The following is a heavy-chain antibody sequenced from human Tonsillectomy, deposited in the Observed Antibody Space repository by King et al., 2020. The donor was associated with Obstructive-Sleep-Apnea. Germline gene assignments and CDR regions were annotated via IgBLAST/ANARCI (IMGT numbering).Heavy chain of an antibody. CDR1: GGTFSSYA. J-gene: IGHJ3*02. CDR2: IIPVSGTP. Sequence: HVQLVESGAEVKKPGSSVKISCKASGGTFSSYAMSWVRQAPGQGLEWMGGIIPVSGTPDYAQKFQGRVTITADEYTSTAYMELSSLRSEDTAVYYCASGEGHIVVMTAYTFYIWGQGTMVAVSS. V-gene: IGHV1-69*01. CDR3: ASGEGHIVVMTAYTFYI. D-gene: IGHD2-21*02.